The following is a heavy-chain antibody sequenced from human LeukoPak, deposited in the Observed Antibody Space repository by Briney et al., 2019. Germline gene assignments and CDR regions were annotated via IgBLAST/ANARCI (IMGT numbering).Heavy chain of an antibody. CDR1: GFTFSDYY. V-gene: IGHV3-11*01. Sequence: GGSLRLSCAASGFTFSDYYMSWIRQAPGKGLAWVSYISSSGSTIYYADSVKGRFTISRDNAKNSLYLQMNSLRAEDTAVYYCTTRNIAVAGTLIDYWGQGTLVTVSS. D-gene: IGHD6-19*01. CDR3: TTRNIAVAGTLIDY. CDR2: ISSSGSTI. J-gene: IGHJ4*02.